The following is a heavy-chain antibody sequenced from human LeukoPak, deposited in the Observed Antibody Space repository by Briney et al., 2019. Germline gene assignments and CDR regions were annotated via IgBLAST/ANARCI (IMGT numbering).Heavy chain of an antibody. Sequence: GGSLRLSCAASGFTFDTYGMHWVRQAPGKGLEWVAVISHDGVDKYYADSVKGRFTISRDNSKNTVSLQMNSLRAEDTAVYYCAKDEGVATVGGFDYWGQGTLVTVSS. D-gene: IGHD4-11*01. J-gene: IGHJ4*02. CDR1: GFTFDTYG. CDR3: AKDEGVATVGGFDY. CDR2: ISHDGVDK. V-gene: IGHV3-30*18.